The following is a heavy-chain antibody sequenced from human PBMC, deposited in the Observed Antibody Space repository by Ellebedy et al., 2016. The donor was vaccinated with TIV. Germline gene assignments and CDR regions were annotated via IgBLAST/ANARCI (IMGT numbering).Heavy chain of an antibody. J-gene: IGHJ5*02. V-gene: IGHV4-39*01. D-gene: IGHD1-20*01. CDR3: ASGRYNWNQNNWFNP. Sequence: SETLSLTXTVSGGSISSSSYYWGWIRQPPGKGLEWIGSIYYSGSTYYNPSLKSRVTISVDTSKNQFSLKLSSVTAADTAVYYCASGRYNWNQNNWFNPWGQGTLVTVSS. CDR1: GGSISSSSYY. CDR2: IYYSGST.